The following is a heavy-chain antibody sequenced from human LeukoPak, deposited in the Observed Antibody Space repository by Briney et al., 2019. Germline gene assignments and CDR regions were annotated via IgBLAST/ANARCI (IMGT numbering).Heavy chain of an antibody. V-gene: IGHV4-38-2*02. CDR3: ARGGLRDYYYGMDV. CDR1: GYSISSGYY. Sequence: SETLSLTCTVSGYSISSGYYWGWIRPPPGKGLEWIGCIYHSGSTYYNPSLKSRVTISVDTSKNQFSLKLSSVTAADTAVYYCARGGLRDYYYGMDVWGQGTTVTVSS. D-gene: IGHD5-12*01. J-gene: IGHJ6*02. CDR2: IYHSGST.